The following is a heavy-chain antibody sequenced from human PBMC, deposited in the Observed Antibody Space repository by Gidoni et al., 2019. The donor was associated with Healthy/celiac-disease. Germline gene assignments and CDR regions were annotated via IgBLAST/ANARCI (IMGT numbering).Heavy chain of an antibody. J-gene: IGHJ4*02. V-gene: IGHV4-31*03. CDR3: ARGVAERNADHNFDY. D-gene: IGHD2-15*01. CDR1: GGSISSGGYY. CDR2: IYYSGST. Sequence: QVQLQESGPGLVKPSQTLSLTCTVSGGSISSGGYYWSWIRQHPGKGLEWIGYIYYSGSTYYNPSLKSRVTISVDTSKNQFSLKLSSVTAADTAVYYCARGVAERNADHNFDYWGQGTLVTVSS.